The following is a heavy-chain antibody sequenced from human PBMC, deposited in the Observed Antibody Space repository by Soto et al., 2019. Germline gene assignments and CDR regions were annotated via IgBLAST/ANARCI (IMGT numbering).Heavy chain of an antibody. D-gene: IGHD3-10*01. J-gene: IGHJ6*02. CDR2: IIPIFGTA. V-gene: IGHV1-69*13. CDR1: GGTFSSYA. CDR3: AREELNDYYYYGMDV. Sequence: ASVKVSCKASGGTFSSYAISWVRQAPGQGLEWMGGIIPIFGTANYAQKFQGRVTITADESPSTAYMELSSLRSEDTAVYYCAREELNDYYYYGMDVWGQGTTVTVSS.